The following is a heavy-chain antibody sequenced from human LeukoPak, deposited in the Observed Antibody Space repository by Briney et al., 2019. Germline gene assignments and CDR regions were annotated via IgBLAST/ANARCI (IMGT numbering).Heavy chain of an antibody. D-gene: IGHD6-13*01. J-gene: IGHJ4*02. CDR3: AKLFKAYSSTWIDY. CDR2: ISHSSGFT. V-gene: IGHV3-11*03. CDR1: GFTFSDYY. Sequence: GGPLRLSCAASGFTFSDYYMSWIRQAPGQGLEWVAYISHSSGFTNYADSVKGRFAISRDNAKNSLYLQMDSLRAEDTAIYYCAKLFKAYSSTWIDYWGQGNLVTVSS.